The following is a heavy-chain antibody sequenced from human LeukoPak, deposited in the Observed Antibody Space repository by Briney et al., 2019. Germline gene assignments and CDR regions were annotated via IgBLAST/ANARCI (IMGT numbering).Heavy chain of an antibody. CDR2: ISGSGGTT. CDR1: GFIVNNNC. Sequence: PGGSLRLSCVAPGFIVNNNCVICVRQAPGKGLEWVSGISGSGGTTYYADSVKGRFTISRDNSKDTLYLQMNSLRAEDTAVYYCAKCGGTYSPGTSNFDSWGQGTLVTVSS. CDR3: AKCGGTYSPGTSNFDS. D-gene: IGHD1-26*01. J-gene: IGHJ4*02. V-gene: IGHV3-23*01.